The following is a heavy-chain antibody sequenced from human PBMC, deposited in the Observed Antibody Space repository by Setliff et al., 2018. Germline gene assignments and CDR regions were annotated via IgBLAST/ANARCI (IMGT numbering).Heavy chain of an antibody. CDR2: INTNTGNP. CDR1: GYTFTSYA. V-gene: IGHV7-4-1*02. D-gene: IGHD6-19*01. Sequence: EASVKVSCKASGYTFTSYAMNWVRQAPGQGLEWMGWINTNTGNPTYAQGFTGRFVFSLDTSVSTAYLQISSLKAEDTAVYYCARDRSSIAVAGGGVDYWGQGTLVTVSS. CDR3: ARDRSSIAVAGGGVDY. J-gene: IGHJ4*02.